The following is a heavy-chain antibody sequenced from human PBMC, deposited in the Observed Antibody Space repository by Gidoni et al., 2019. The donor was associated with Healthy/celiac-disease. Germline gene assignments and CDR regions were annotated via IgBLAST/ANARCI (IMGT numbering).Heavy chain of an antibody. Sequence: QVQLVESGGGVVQPGRSLRLSCAASGFTFSSYGMHWVRQAPGKGLEWVAVIWYDGSNKYYADSVKGRFTISRDNSKNTLYLQMNSLRSEDTAVYYCARNGGFWSGYYPFDYWGQGTLVTVSS. CDR3: ARNGGFWSGYYPFDY. D-gene: IGHD3-3*01. CDR2: IWYDGSNK. J-gene: IGHJ4*02. CDR1: GFTFSSYG. V-gene: IGHV3-33*01.